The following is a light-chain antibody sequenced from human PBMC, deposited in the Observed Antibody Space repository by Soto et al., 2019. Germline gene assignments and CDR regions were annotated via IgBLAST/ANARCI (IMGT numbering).Light chain of an antibody. CDR3: QRYNSYPLT. J-gene: IGKJ4*01. CDR2: DAF. Sequence: DIQMTKSPSTLSASVGDRVSITCRDSQSMFTWLAWYEQTQGKGPKVLIRDAFTLESGVPSRFNGRGPATDFSLSICRLEVEDFSTYFCQRYNSYPLTFGGGTKLEI. V-gene: IGKV1-5*01. CDR1: QSMFTW.